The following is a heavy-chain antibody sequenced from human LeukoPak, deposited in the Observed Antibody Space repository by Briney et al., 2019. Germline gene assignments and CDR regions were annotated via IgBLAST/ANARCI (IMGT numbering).Heavy chain of an antibody. CDR2: ISYDGSNK. D-gene: IGHD3-10*01. J-gene: IGHJ4*02. CDR3: TNYYGSGGY. CDR1: GFTFSSYA. V-gene: IGHV3-30-3*01. Sequence: QTGGSLRLSCAASGFTFSSYAMHWVRQAPGKGLEWVAVISYDGSNKYYADSVKGRFTISRDNAKNSLYLQMNSLRAEDTAVYYCTNYYGSGGYWGQGTLVTVSS.